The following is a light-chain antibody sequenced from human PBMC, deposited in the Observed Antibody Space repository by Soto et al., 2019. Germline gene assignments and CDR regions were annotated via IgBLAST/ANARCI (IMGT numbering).Light chain of an antibody. CDR2: GAS. V-gene: IGKV3-15*01. CDR3: QQYRGWPRT. CDR1: QSVDIN. Sequence: EIVLTQSPATLSVSPGERVTLSCRASQSVDINLAWYQQKPGQAPRLLIYGASTRSTDMSGTFSGRGSGTEFTLTINTLRPEDFAVYDCQQYRGWPRTFGQGTKVEIK. J-gene: IGKJ1*01.